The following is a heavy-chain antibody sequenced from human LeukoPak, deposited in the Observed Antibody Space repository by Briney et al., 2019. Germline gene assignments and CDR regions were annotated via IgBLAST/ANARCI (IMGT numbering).Heavy chain of an antibody. CDR3: ARYLKSGPADTFDI. D-gene: IGHD2-8*01. CDR1: GFTFSSYA. V-gene: IGHV3-21*01. CDR2: ISSSSSYI. Sequence: GGSLRLSCAASGFTFSSYAMNWVRQAPGKGLEWVSSISSSSSYIYYADSVKGRFTISRDNAKNSLYLQMNSLRAEDTAVYYCARYLKSGPADTFDIWGQGTMVTVSS. J-gene: IGHJ3*02.